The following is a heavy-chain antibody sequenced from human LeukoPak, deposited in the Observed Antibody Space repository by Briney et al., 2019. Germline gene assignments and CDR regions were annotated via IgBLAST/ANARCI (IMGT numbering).Heavy chain of an antibody. CDR2: INHSGST. CDR1: GGSFSGYY. Sequence: SETLSLTCAVYGGSFSGYYWSWIRQPPGKGLEWIGEINHSGSTNYDPSLKSRVTISVDTSKNQFSLKLSSVTAADTAVYYCATVQLELSFDPWGQGTLVTVSS. J-gene: IGHJ5*02. D-gene: IGHD1-1*01. CDR3: ATVQLELSFDP. V-gene: IGHV4-34*01.